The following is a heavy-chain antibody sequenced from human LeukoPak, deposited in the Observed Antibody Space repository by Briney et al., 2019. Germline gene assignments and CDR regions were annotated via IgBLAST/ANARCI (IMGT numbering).Heavy chain of an antibody. CDR3: AKVSPPMITFGGVQAVTDDY. Sequence: GGSLRLSCAASGLTFSSYGMHWVRQAPGKGPEWVAVISYDGSNKYYADSVKGRFTISRDNSKNTLYLQMNSLRAEDTAVYYCAKVSPPMITFGGVQAVTDDYWGQGTLVTVSS. V-gene: IGHV3-30*18. CDR2: ISYDGSNK. CDR1: GLTFSSYG. J-gene: IGHJ4*02. D-gene: IGHD3-16*01.